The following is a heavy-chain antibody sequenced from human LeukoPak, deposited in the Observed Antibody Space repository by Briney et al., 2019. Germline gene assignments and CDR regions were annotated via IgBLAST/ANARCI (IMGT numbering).Heavy chain of an antibody. J-gene: IGHJ4*01. V-gene: IGHV3-30*18. Sequence: GGSLRLSCAASEFTFSSYGMHWVRHAPGKGLEWVAVISYDGSNQYYADTVKGRFTISRDNSKNTLYLQMNSLRAEDTAVYYCAKDRLGALYYYDSSGYYRFDYWGQGTLVTVSS. D-gene: IGHD3-22*01. CDR3: AKDRLGALYYYDSSGYYRFDY. CDR2: ISYDGSNQ. CDR1: EFTFSSYG.